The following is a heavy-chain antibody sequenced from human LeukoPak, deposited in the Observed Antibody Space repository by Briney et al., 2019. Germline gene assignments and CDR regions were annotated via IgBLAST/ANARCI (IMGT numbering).Heavy chain of an antibody. Sequence: SETLSLTCTVSGGSISSGSYYWSWIRQPAGKGLEWIGRIYTSGSTNYNPSLKSRVTISVDTSKNQFSLKLSSVTAADTAVYYCARGNLWFGEFDYWGQGTLVTVSS. CDR3: ARGNLWFGEFDY. CDR2: IYTSGST. V-gene: IGHV4-61*02. J-gene: IGHJ4*02. D-gene: IGHD3-10*01. CDR1: GGSISSGSYY.